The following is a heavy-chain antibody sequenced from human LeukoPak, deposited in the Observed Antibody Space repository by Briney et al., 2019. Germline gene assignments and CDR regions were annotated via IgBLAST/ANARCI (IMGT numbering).Heavy chain of an antibody. Sequence: GGSLRLSCAASGFTFSSYWMHWVRQAPGKGLVWVSRINSDGSSTSYADSVKGRFTISRDNAKNTLYLQMNSLRAEDTAVYYCARGDIVVVPAAIVDYWGLGTLVTVSS. CDR2: INSDGSST. CDR3: ARGDIVVVPAAIVDY. D-gene: IGHD2-2*02. J-gene: IGHJ4*02. V-gene: IGHV3-74*01. CDR1: GFTFSSYW.